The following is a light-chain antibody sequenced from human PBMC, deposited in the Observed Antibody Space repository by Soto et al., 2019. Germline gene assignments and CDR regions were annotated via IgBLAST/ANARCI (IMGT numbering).Light chain of an antibody. J-gene: IGLJ2*01. Sequence: QSALTQPASVSGSPGQSITISCTGTSSDVGGYNDVSWYQQHPGKAPKLMIYDVSTRPSGVSNRFSGSKSGNTAALTISGLQAEDEADYYCSSYTSSSTVVFGGGTKLTVL. CDR2: DVS. CDR3: SSYTSSSTVV. CDR1: SSDVGGYND. V-gene: IGLV2-14*01.